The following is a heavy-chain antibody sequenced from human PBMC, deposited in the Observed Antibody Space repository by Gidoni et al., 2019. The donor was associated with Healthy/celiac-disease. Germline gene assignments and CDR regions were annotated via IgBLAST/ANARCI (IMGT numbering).Heavy chain of an antibody. J-gene: IGHJ4*02. V-gene: IGHV1-2*02. CDR3: ARNKIMVRGVIGFDY. Sequence: QVQLVQSGAEVKKPGASVKVSCKASGYTFTGYYMHWVRQAPGQGLEWMGWINPNSGGTNYAQKFQGRVTMTRDTSISTAYMELSRLRSDDTAVYYCARNKIMVRGVIGFDYWGQGTLVTVSS. CDR1: GYTFTGYY. CDR2: INPNSGGT. D-gene: IGHD3-10*01.